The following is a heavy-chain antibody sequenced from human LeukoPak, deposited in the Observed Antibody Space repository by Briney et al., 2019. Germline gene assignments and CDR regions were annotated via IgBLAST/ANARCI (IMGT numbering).Heavy chain of an antibody. CDR3: ARLVRGFTSLP. D-gene: IGHD3-10*01. CDR1: GFTFSSYE. Sequence: GGSLRLSCAASGFTFSSYEMNWVRQAPGKGLEWVSYISSSGSTIYYADSVKGRFTISRDNAKNSLYLQMSSLRVDDTAVYYCARLVRGFTSLPWGQGTLVTVSS. J-gene: IGHJ5*02. V-gene: IGHV3-48*03. CDR2: ISSSGSTI.